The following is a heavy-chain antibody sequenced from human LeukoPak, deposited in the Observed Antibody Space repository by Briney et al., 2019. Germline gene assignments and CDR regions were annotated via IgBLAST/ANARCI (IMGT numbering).Heavy chain of an antibody. V-gene: IGHV3-33*01. CDR2: IWYDGSNT. Sequence: GRSLRLSCAASGFTFSSYGMHWVRQAPGNGLEWVAVIWYDGSNTYHADSVKGRFTISRDNCKNTVYLQMNSLRAEDTAVYCCAREWRYWGEGTLVTVSS. D-gene: IGHD5-24*01. J-gene: IGHJ4*02. CDR1: GFTFSSYG. CDR3: AREWRY.